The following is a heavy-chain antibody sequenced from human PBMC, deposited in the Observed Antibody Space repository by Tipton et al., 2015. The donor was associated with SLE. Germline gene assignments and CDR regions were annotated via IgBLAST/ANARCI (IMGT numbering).Heavy chain of an antibody. CDR3: ATPGYCSGGSCYPALGY. V-gene: IGHV4-34*01. Sequence: TLSLTCTVYGGSFRGYYWSWIRQPPGKGLEWIGEINHSGSTNYNPSLKSRVIISVDTSKNQFSLKLSSATAADTAVYYCATPGYCSGGSCYPALGYWGQGTLVTVSS. CDR2: INHSGST. CDR1: GGSFRGYY. J-gene: IGHJ4*02. D-gene: IGHD2-15*01.